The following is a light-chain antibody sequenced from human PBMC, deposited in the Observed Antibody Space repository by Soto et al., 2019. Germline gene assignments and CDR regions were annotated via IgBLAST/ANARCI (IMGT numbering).Light chain of an antibody. CDR1: QGVSSSS. J-gene: IGKJ5*01. CDR3: QRYGSSPLIT. CDR2: GTS. V-gene: IGKV3-20*01. Sequence: VLLQPQGKLPLSPGERATLSCRACQGVSSSSLAWYQQRPGQAPRLLIYGTSSRATGIPDRFSGSGSGTDFTLTISRLESEDFAVYFCQRYGSSPLITFGQGTRLEIK.